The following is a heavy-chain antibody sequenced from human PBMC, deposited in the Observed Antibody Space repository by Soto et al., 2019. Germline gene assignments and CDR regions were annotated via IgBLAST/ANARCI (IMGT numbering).Heavy chain of an antibody. J-gene: IGHJ6*02. CDR1: GYIFVNYG. D-gene: IGHD2-2*03. Sequence: QVQLVQSGDEVRKPGSSVKVSCKASGYIFVNYGIAWVRQAPGQGLEWMGWISPYSGNTHYASKVQGRLTMTTDTSTSTAYMDPASLTPDATAVYYCAMLDNSFTPTPLDVWGQGTTVTVSS. V-gene: IGHV1-18*01. CDR3: AMLDNSFTPTPLDV. CDR2: ISPYSGNT.